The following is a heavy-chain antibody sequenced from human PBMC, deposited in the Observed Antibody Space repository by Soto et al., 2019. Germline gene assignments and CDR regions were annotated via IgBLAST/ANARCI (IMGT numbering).Heavy chain of an antibody. CDR1: GCTLSTCA. Sequence: GGSLRLSWSGSGCTLSTCAMSWVRQAPGKGLEWVSVISGSGGTTYYADSVKGRFTISRDNFKNMLYLQMNSLRAEDTAVYYCVKDRAVTTLQFDSCGQGT. V-gene: IGHV3-23*01. J-gene: IGHJ4*02. CDR3: VKDRAVTTLQFDS. CDR2: ISGSGGTT. D-gene: IGHD4-17*01.